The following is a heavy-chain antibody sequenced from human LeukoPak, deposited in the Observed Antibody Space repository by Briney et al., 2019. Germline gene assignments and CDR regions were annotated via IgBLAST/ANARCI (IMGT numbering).Heavy chain of an antibody. Sequence: GASVKVSCKASGYTFTSYAMNWVRQAPGQGLEWMGWINTNTGNPTYAQGFTGRFVFSLDTSVSTACLQISSLKAEDTAVYYCARDGGSSPVPPYYYYGMDVWGQGTTVTVSS. D-gene: IGHD1-26*01. CDR3: ARDGGSSPVPPYYYYGMDV. V-gene: IGHV7-4-1*02. CDR1: GYTFTSYA. CDR2: INTNTGNP. J-gene: IGHJ6*02.